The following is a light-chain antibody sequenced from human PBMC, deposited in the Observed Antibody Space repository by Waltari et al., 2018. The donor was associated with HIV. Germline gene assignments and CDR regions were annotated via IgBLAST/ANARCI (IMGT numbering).Light chain of an antibody. V-gene: IGKV3-15*01. CDR2: WAS. CDR1: QSVSSN. Sequence: EIVMTQSPATLSVSPGERATLSCRASQSVSSNLAWYQQKPGQAPRVLISWASTRAVMAPSSIPALGVPERFSGSGSGTNFSLTISGLQEEDVAIYYCQQYYSLPPTFGGGTRVERK. J-gene: IGKJ4*01. CDR3: QQYYSLPPT.